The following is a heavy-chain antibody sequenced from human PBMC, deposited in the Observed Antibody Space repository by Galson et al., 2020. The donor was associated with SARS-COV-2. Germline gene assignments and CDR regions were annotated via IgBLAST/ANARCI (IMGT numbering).Heavy chain of an antibody. J-gene: IGHJ4*02. CDR2: IYYSGTT. CDR3: ARSAPNRYSSGWYINYLDY. V-gene: IGHV4-59*08. Sequence: SQTLSLTCTVSGGSITTHYWSWIRQPPGKGLEWIGYIYYSGTTNYNPSLKSRVAISVDTSKSQFSLNLSSVTAADSAIYYCARSAPNRYSSGWYINYLDYWGQGALVIVSS. CDR1: GGSITTHY. D-gene: IGHD6-19*01.